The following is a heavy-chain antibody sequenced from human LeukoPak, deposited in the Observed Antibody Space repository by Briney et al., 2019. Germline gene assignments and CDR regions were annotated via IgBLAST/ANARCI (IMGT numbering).Heavy chain of an antibody. D-gene: IGHD1-1*01. Sequence: SVKVSCKCSGGTFSSFAISWVRQAPGQGVEWIGGITPMSGTANYTQRFQGRVTITTDESTNTAFMEMNSLRFEDSAVYYCAFYRLCSPGTCHYYFYMDVWGKGTTVTVSS. CDR1: GGTFSSFA. CDR2: ITPMSGTA. J-gene: IGHJ6*03. V-gene: IGHV1-69*05. CDR3: AFYRLCSPGTCHYYFYMDV.